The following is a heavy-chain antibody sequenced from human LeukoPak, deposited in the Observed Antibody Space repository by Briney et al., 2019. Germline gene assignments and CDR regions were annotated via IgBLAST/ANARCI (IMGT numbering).Heavy chain of an antibody. V-gene: IGHV4-34*01. Sequence: SETLSLACAVYGGSFSGYYWSWIRQPPGKGLEWIGEINHSGSTNYNPSLKSRVTISVDTSKNQFSLKLSSVTAADTAVYYCARLGVRVVPAAVFDYWGQGTLVTVSS. J-gene: IGHJ4*02. CDR2: INHSGST. CDR1: GGSFSGYY. CDR3: ARLGVRVVPAAVFDY. D-gene: IGHD2-2*01.